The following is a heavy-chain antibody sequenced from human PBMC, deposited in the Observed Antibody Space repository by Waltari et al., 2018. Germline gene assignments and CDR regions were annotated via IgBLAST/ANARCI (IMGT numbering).Heavy chain of an antibody. CDR2: ISITSTSI. CDR1: GFTFSTYT. CDR3: ARASKLVGTTYDAFDI. J-gene: IGHJ3*02. Sequence: EVQLVESGGGLVKPGGSLRLSCAASGFTFSTYTMNWVRQAPGKGREWVSSISITSTSIYYGDSVKGRFTISRDNAKNSLYLQMTSLRAEDTAVYYCARASKLVGTTYDAFDIWGQGTMVTVSS. V-gene: IGHV3-21*01. D-gene: IGHD1-26*01.